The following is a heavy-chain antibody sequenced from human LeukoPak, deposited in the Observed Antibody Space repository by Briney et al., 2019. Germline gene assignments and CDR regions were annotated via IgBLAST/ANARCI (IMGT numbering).Heavy chain of an antibody. CDR3: AREIGGILVFDY. J-gene: IGHJ4*02. V-gene: IGHV1-2*02. CDR2: INPNSGDS. D-gene: IGHD5-18*01. Sequence: GASVKVSFKASGYKFTVYYMHWVRQAPGQGLEWMGWINPNSGDSHHAQKFQGRVTMTRDTSISTAYMELSRLRSDDTAVYYCAREIGGILVFDYWGQGTLVTVSS. CDR1: GYKFTVYY.